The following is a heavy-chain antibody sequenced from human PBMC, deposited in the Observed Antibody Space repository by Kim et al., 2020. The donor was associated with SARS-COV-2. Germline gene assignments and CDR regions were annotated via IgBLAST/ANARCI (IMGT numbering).Heavy chain of an antibody. CDR1: GFTFSNYN. V-gene: IGHV3-48*01. D-gene: IGHD3-22*01. J-gene: IGHJ4*02. Sequence: GGSLRLSCAASGFTFSNYNMNWVRQAPGKGLEWVSYISTSGSTTNYADSVKGRFTISRDNARKSLSLQMNSLRAEDTAFYYCARQVGPDSSAWSWGQGTLVTVSS. CDR3: ARQVGPDSSAWS. CDR2: ISTSGSTT.